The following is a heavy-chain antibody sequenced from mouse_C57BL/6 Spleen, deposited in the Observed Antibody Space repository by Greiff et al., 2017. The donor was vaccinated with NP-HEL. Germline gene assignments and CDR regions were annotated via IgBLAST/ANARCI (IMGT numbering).Heavy chain of an antibody. J-gene: IGHJ2*01. CDR3: ARSVITTVEGLDFDY. Sequence: QVQLQQSGPELVKPGASVKISCKASGYSFTSYYIHWVKQRPGQGLEWIGDIYPGSGSTNYNEKFKSKATLTVDTSSSTAYMQLSSLTSEDSAVYYCARSVITTVEGLDFDYWGQGTTLTVSS. D-gene: IGHD1-1*01. CDR2: IYPGSGST. V-gene: IGHV1-55*01. CDR1: GYSFTSYY.